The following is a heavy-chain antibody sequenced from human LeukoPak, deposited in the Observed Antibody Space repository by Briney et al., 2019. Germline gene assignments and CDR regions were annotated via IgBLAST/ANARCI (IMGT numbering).Heavy chain of an antibody. CDR3: ARGDDYSSGWYDPDY. V-gene: IGHV3-33*01. D-gene: IGHD6-19*01. CDR2: IWYDGSNK. CDR1: GFTFSSYG. Sequence: PGGSLRLSCAASGFTFSSYGMHWVRQAPGKGLEWVAVIWYDGSNKYYADSVKGRFTISRDNSKNTLYLQMNSLRAEDTAVYYCARGDDYSSGWYDPDYWGQGTLVTVSS. J-gene: IGHJ4*02.